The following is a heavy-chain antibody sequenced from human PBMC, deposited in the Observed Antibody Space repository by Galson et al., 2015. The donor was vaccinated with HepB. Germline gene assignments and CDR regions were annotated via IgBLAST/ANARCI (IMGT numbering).Heavy chain of an antibody. Sequence: SLRLSCAASGFTFSSYGMHWVRQAPGKGLEWVAVIWYDGSNKYYADSVKGRFTISRDNSKNTLYLQMNSLRAEDTAVYYCARVGSGSYYYMDVWGKGTTVTVSS. V-gene: IGHV3-33*01. J-gene: IGHJ6*03. CDR3: ARVGSGSYYYMDV. CDR2: IWYDGSNK. CDR1: GFTFSSYG. D-gene: IGHD1-26*01.